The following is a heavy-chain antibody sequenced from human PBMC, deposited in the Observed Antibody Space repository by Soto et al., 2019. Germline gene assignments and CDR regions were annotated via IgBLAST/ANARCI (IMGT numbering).Heavy chain of an antibody. CDR3: AKGVVVATTYLQH. Sequence: QVQLVESGGGVVRPGRSLRLSCAASGFTFSSYGMHWVRQAPGKGLEWVAVISYDGSDKYYADSVKGRFTISRDNSNNTLYRQMDSLRAEDTAEYYCAKGVVVATTYLQHWGQGTLVTVSS. CDR2: ISYDGSDK. J-gene: IGHJ1*01. D-gene: IGHD2-15*01. V-gene: IGHV3-30*18. CDR1: GFTFSSYG.